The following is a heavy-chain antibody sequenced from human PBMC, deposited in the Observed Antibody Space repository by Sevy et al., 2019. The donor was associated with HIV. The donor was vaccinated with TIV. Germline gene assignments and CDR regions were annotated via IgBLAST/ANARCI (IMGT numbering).Heavy chain of an antibody. V-gene: IGHV4-39*01. D-gene: IGHD3-9*01. J-gene: IGHJ5*02. CDR2: IYYSGSP. CDR1: GGSISSSNYY. CDR3: AGMEVGGYDLLTGRSTGWFDP. Sequence: SETLSLTCTVSGGSISSSNYYWGWIRQPPGKGLEWIGSIYYSGSPYYNPSLKSRVTISVDTSKNQVFLTLSSVTAPDTAVYYCAGMEVGGYDLLTGRSTGWFDPWGQGTLVTVSS.